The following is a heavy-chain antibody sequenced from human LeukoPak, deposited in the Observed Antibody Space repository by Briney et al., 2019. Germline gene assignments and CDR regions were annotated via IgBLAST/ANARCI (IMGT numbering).Heavy chain of an antibody. D-gene: IGHD2-2*01. J-gene: IGHJ6*03. CDR3: ARASLVPGGYYYYMDV. CDR2: TYYRSKWYN. V-gene: IGHV6-1*01. CDR1: GDSVSSNSAA. Sequence: SQTLSLTCAISGDSVSSNSAAWNWIRQPPSRGLEWLGRTYYRSKWYNDYAVSVKSRITINPDTSKNQFSLQLNSVTPEDTAVYYCARASLVPGGYYYYMDVWGKGTTVTVSS.